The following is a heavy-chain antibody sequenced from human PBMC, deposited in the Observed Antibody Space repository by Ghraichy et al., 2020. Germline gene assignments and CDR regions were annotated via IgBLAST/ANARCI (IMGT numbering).Heavy chain of an antibody. CDR2: ISAGAGTNT. V-gene: IGHV3-23*01. D-gene: IGHD6-13*01. CDR3: AREHTSTWFLFDY. J-gene: IGHJ4*02. CDR1: GFTFGTYA. Sequence: GGSLRLSCAASGFTFGTYAMGWVRQAPGKGLEWVATISAGAGTNTFFGGYVDGRFTTSRDTSQNTVYLQMNSMRAGDTAVYYCAREHTSTWFLFDYWGQGTLVTVSS.